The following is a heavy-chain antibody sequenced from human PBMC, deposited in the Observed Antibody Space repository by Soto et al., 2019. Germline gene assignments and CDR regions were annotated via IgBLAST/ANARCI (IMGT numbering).Heavy chain of an antibody. Sequence: TGRSIRLSFAASGFTLSNAWISWVRKAPGQGLEWVGCIKRKTDGGTTDCAGSVKARLTISRADPKNTLYMQMNSLKAGDTPLYYGTSHICGEYSGYGGSFDCLQQATMVSSYS. CDR2: IKRKTDGGTT. CDR3: TSHICGEYSGYGGSFDC. D-gene: IGHD5-12*01. CDR1: GFTLSNAW. J-gene: IGHJ4*02. V-gene: IGHV3-15*01.